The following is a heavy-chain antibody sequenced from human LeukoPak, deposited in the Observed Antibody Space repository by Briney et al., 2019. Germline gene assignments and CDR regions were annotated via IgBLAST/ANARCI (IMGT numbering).Heavy chain of an antibody. V-gene: IGHV3-53*01. J-gene: IGHJ4*02. D-gene: IGHD6-19*01. Sequence: PGGSLRLSCAASGFIVSSNYMSWVRQAPGKGLEWVSVIYSGGSTYYADSVKGRFTISRDNSKNTLYLQMNSLRVEDTAVYYCARGRPGGWIDYWGQGTLVTVSS. CDR3: ARGRPGGWIDY. CDR1: GFIVSSNY. CDR2: IYSGGST.